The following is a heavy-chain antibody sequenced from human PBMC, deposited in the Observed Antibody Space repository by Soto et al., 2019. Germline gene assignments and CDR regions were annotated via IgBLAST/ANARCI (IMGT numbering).Heavy chain of an antibody. V-gene: IGHV1-18*01. D-gene: IGHD2-2*01. CDR1: GYTFTSYG. CDR3: ARGLPAAQGLSFGY. J-gene: IGHJ4*02. Sequence: ASVKVSCKASGYTFTSYGIRWVRQAPGQGLEWMGWISAYNGNTNYAQKLQGRVTMTTDTSASTAYMELSSLRSEDTAVYYCARGLPAAQGLSFGYWGQGTLVTVSS. CDR2: ISAYNGNT.